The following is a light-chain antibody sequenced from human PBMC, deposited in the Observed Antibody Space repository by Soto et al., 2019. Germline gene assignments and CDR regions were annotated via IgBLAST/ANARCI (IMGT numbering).Light chain of an antibody. CDR2: GVS. Sequence: EIVLTQSPGTLSLSPGERATLSCRASQSVSSNYLAWYQQIPGQAPRLLIYGVSSRAAGIPDRFSGSGSGTDFTLTINRLEPEDFAVYYCQRYHNTPITFGQGTRLEIK. J-gene: IGKJ5*01. CDR1: QSVSSNY. V-gene: IGKV3-20*01. CDR3: QRYHNTPIT.